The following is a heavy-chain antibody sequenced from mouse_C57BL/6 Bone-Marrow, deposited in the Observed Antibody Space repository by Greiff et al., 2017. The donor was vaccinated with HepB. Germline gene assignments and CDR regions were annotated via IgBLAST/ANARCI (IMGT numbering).Heavy chain of an antibody. V-gene: IGHV5-12*01. D-gene: IGHD3-2*02. CDR2: ISNGGGST. J-gene: IGHJ4*01. CDR1: GFTFSDYY. Sequence: EVKLVESGGGLVQPGASLKLSCAASGFTFSDYYMYWVRQTPEKRLEWVAYISNGGGSTYYPDTVKGRFTISRDNAKNTLYLQLSRLKSEDTAMYYCARHGSSGLYAMDYWGQGTSVTVSS. CDR3: ARHGSSGLYAMDY.